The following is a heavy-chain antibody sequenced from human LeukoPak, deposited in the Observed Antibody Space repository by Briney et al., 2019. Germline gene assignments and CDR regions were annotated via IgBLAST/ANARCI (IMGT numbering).Heavy chain of an antibody. J-gene: IGHJ4*02. CDR1: GYSFTDYW. Sequence: GESLKISCKASGYSFTDYWIVWVRQMPGKGLEWMGAIYPGDSDTRYSPSLDGQVIISADKSVSTTYLQWSSLQASDTAMYYCARPSSLYGGTSEDYWGQGTLVTVSS. V-gene: IGHV5-51*01. CDR3: ARPSSLYGGTSEDY. CDR2: IYPGDSDT. D-gene: IGHD4-23*01.